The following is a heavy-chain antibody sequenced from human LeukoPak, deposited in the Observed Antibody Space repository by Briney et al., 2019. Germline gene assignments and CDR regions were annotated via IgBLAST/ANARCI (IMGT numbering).Heavy chain of an antibody. CDR1: GYTFTTCA. J-gene: IGHJ3*02. Sequence: ASVKVSCKTSGYTFTTCAVHWVRQAPGQRLEWMGWIHADSGNTKYSQKLQGRVAIARDTSASTIYMELTSLRIEDTAVYFCTVGLGGDWDAFDNWGLRAMVTV. D-gene: IGHD2-21*01. CDR2: IHADSGNT. CDR3: TVGLGGDWDAFDN. V-gene: IGHV1-3*01.